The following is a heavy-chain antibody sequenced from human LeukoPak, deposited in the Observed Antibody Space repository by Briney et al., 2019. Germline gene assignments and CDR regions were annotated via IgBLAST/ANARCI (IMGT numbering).Heavy chain of an antibody. J-gene: IGHJ4*02. Sequence: SVKVSCKASGGTFSSYAIGWVRQAPGQGLEWMGRIIPILGIANYAQKFQGRVTITADKSTSTAYMELSSLRSEDTAVYYCARDRMGATGSTDYWGQGTLVTVSS. V-gene: IGHV1-69*04. CDR3: ARDRMGATGSTDY. D-gene: IGHD1-26*01. CDR2: IIPILGIA. CDR1: GGTFSSYA.